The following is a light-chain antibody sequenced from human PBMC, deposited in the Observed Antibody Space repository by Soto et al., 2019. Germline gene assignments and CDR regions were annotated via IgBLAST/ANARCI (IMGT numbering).Light chain of an antibody. CDR3: QQYNSYWT. CDR1: QSISSW. V-gene: IGKV1-5*01. Sequence: DIQMTQSPSTLSASVGDRVTITCRASQSISSWLAWYQQKPGKAPKLLNYDASSLESGVPSRFSGSESGTEFTLTISSLQPDDFATYYCQQYNSYWTFGQGTKVEIK. J-gene: IGKJ1*01. CDR2: DAS.